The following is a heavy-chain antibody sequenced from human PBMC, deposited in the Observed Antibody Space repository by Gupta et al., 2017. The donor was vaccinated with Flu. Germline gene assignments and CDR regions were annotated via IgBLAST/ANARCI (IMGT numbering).Heavy chain of an antibody. CDR3: ARHSQQQPPWYFDL. V-gene: IGHV4-39*01. CDR2: VFDSGTI. J-gene: IGHJ2*01. Sequence: QLQLQESGPGLVKASETLSLTCTVSGGSINTNDYYWAWIRQPPGKGLEWIGNVFDSGTIYFNPSLMSRVTMSVDISQNQFSPNLRSVTDADTAVYYCARHSQQQPPWYFDLWGRGSLVTVSS. D-gene: IGHD6-13*01. CDR1: GGSINTNDYY.